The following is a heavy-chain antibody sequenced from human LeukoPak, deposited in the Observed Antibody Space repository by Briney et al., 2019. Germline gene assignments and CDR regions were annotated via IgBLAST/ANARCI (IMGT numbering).Heavy chain of an antibody. CDR1: GGSISSYY. CDR3: ARLYSYDCSGGSCYGNYYYYYMDV. V-gene: IGHV4-59*08. D-gene: IGHD2-15*01. J-gene: IGHJ6*03. CDR2: LDYSGNT. Sequence: SETLSLTCTVSGGSISSYYWSWIRQPPGKGLEWIGYLDYSGNTNYNPSLKSRVTISLDTSKNQFSLKLSSVTAADTAVYYCARLYSYDCSGGSCYGNYYYYYMDVWGKGTTVTVSS.